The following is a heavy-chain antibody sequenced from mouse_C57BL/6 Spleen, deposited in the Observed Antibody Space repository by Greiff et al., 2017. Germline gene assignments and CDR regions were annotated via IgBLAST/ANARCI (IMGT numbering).Heavy chain of an antibody. CDR3: ASGCGSSYWFAY. J-gene: IGHJ3*01. D-gene: IGHD1-1*01. CDR2: IDPYGGST. V-gene: IGHV1-64*01. Sequence: VQLQQPGAELVKPGASVKLSCKASGYTFTSYWMHWVKQRPGQGLEWIGMIDPYGGSTNYNQKFKGKATLTVDTSSSTAYMQLSSRTSEDSAVYDCASGCGSSYWFAYWGQGTLVTVSA. CDR1: GYTFTSYW.